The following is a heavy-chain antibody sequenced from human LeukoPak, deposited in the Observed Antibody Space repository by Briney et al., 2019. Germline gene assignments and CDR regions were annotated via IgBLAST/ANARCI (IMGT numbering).Heavy chain of an antibody. Sequence: GASVKVSCEASGYTFTSYGISWVRQAPGQGLEWMGWISAYNGNTNYAQKLQGRVTMTTDTSTSTAYMELRSLRSDDTAVYYCARVGELYSSSWWCDYWGQGTLVTVSS. CDR3: ARVGELYSSSWWCDY. CDR1: GYTFTSYG. J-gene: IGHJ4*02. V-gene: IGHV1-18*01. CDR2: ISAYNGNT. D-gene: IGHD6-13*01.